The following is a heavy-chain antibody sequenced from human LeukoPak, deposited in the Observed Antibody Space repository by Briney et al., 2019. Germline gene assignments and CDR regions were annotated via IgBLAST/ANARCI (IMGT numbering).Heavy chain of an antibody. D-gene: IGHD6-13*01. CDR1: GGSISSYY. J-gene: IGHJ6*03. CDR3: AREGSSPHMGYYMDV. V-gene: IGHV4-59*01. CDR2: IYYSGST. Sequence: PSETLSLTCTVSGGSISSYYWSWIRQPPGKGLEWIGYIYYSGSTNYNPSLKSRVTISVDTSKNQFSLKLSSVTAADTAVYYCAREGSSPHMGYYMDVWGKGTTVTISS.